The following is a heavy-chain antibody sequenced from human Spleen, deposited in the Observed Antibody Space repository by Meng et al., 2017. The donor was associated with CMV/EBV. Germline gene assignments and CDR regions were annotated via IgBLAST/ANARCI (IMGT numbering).Heavy chain of an antibody. CDR3: ARGTPYCSSTSCYRYYYYYGMDV. CDR1: YY. V-gene: IGHV4-34*01. J-gene: IGHJ6*02. CDR2: INHSGST. D-gene: IGHD2-2*02. Sequence: YYWSWIRQPPGKGLEWIGEINHSGSTNYNPSLKNRVTVSVDTSKNQFSLKLSSVTAADTAVYYCARGTPYCSSTSCYRYYYYYGMDVWGQGTTVTVSS.